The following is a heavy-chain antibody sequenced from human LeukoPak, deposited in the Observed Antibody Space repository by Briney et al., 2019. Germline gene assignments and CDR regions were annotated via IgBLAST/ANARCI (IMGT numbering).Heavy chain of an antibody. CDR1: GGSISSYY. J-gene: IGHJ3*02. CDR3: ARETTMTDAFDI. CDR2: IYYSGST. Sequence: SETLSLTCTVSGGSISSYYWSWIRQPPGKGLEWIGYIYYSGSTYYNPSLKSRVTISLDTSKNQFSLKLSSVTAADTAVYYCARETTMTDAFDIWGQGTMVTVSS. D-gene: IGHD3-22*01. V-gene: IGHV4-59*12.